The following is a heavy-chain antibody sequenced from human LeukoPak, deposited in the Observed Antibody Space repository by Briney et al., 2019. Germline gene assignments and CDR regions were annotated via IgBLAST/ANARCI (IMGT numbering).Heavy chain of an antibody. D-gene: IGHD6-13*01. Sequence: GGALRLSCAASGFTFSSYGMHWVRQAPGRGLEWVAVIWSDGSNKYYADSVKGRFTISRDNSKTTLYLQMNSRRADDTAVYYCAREGAAGTADFEYWGQGTLVTVSS. CDR1: GFTFSSYG. V-gene: IGHV3-33*01. CDR3: AREGAAGTADFEY. J-gene: IGHJ4*02. CDR2: IWSDGSNK.